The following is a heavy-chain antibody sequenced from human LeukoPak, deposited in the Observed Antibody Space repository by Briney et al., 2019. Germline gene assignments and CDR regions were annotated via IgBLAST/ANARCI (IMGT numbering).Heavy chain of an antibody. Sequence: ASVKVSGKASGYTCTSYAMHWVRQAPGQRLEWMGWINAGNGNTNYAQKLQGRVTMTTDTSTSTAYMELRSLRSDDTAVYYCARVLFGFDYWGQGTLVTVSS. D-gene: IGHD3-3*01. J-gene: IGHJ4*02. V-gene: IGHV1-3*01. CDR1: GYTCTSYA. CDR3: ARVLFGFDY. CDR2: INAGNGNT.